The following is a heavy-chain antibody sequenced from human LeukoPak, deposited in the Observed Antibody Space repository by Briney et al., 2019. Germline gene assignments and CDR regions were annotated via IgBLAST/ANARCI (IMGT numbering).Heavy chain of an antibody. J-gene: IGHJ5*02. V-gene: IGHV1-69*01. D-gene: IGHD6-13*01. CDR3: ARVGVAAAGTGWFDP. CDR1: GFTFSSYA. CDR2: IIPIFGTA. Sequence: GGSLRLSCAASGFTFSSYAISWVRQAPGQGLEWMGGIIPIFGTANYAQKFQGRVTITADESTSTAYMELSSLRSEDTAVYYCARVGVAAAGTGWFDPWGQGTLVTVSS.